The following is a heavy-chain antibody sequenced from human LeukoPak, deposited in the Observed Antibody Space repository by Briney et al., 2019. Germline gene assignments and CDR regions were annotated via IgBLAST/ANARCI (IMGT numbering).Heavy chain of an antibody. CDR1: GFTFSSYS. CDR3: ARVFSFGGWYGLDY. CDR2: ISGSGTTI. Sequence: GGSLRLSCAASGFTFSSYSMNWVRQAPGRGLEWVSYISGSGTTIYYADSVKGRFTISRDNAKNSLFLQMNSLKDEDTAVFYCARVFSFGGWYGLDYGGQGTLVTDSS. D-gene: IGHD6-19*01. V-gene: IGHV3-48*02. J-gene: IGHJ4*02.